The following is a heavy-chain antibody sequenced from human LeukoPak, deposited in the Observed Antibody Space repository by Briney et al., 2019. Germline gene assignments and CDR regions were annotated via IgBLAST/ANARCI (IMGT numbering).Heavy chain of an antibody. V-gene: IGHV1-69*05. D-gene: IGHD2-15*01. J-gene: IGHJ4*02. CDR1: GGTFSSYA. CDR2: IIPIFGTA. CDR3: AREIGYCSGGSCYSI. Sequence: GASVKVSCKASGGTFSSYAISWVRQAPGQGLEWMGRIIPIFGTANYAQKFQGRVTITTDESTSTAYMELRSLRSDDTAVYYCAREIGYCSGGSCYSIWGQGTLVTVSS.